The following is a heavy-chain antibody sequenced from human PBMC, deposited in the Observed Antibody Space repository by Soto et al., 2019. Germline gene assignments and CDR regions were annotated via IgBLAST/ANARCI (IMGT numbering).Heavy chain of an antibody. D-gene: IGHD5-18*01. CDR3: ARHPIQLLLYYYYYGMDV. Sequence: SETLSLTCTVSGGSISSSSYYWGWIRQPPGKGLEWIGSIYYSGSTYYNPSLKSRVTISVDTSKNQFSLKLSSVTAADTAVYYCARHPIQLLLYYYYYGMDVWGQGTTVTVSS. CDR2: IYYSGST. CDR1: GGSISSSSYY. J-gene: IGHJ6*02. V-gene: IGHV4-39*01.